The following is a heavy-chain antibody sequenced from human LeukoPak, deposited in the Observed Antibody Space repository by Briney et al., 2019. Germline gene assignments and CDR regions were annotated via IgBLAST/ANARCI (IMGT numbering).Heavy chain of an antibody. CDR3: ARVNERGSGTYYHFDY. CDR2: IYPNSGGT. V-gene: IGHV1-2*02. D-gene: IGHD3-10*01. J-gene: IGHJ4*02. CDR1: GYTFTGYY. Sequence: RASVKVSCKASGYTFTGYYMHWVRQAPGQGLEWMGGIYPNSGGTNYAQKFQGRVTMTRDTSISTAYMELSRLTSDDTAVYYCARVNERGSGTYYHFDYWGQRTLVTVSS.